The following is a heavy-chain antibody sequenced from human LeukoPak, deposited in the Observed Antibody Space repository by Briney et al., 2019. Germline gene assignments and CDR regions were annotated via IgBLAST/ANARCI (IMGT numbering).Heavy chain of an antibody. CDR3: AKEEAYYYDSSGYFDY. CDR1: GFTFSSYA. J-gene: IGHJ4*02. V-gene: IGHV3-23*01. Sequence: PGGSLRLSCAASGFTFSSYAMSWVRQAPGKGQEWVSAISGSGGSTYYADSVKGRFTISRDNSKNTLYLQMNSLRAEDTAVYYCAKEEAYYYDSSGYFDYWGQGTLVTVSS. CDR2: ISGSGGST. D-gene: IGHD3-22*01.